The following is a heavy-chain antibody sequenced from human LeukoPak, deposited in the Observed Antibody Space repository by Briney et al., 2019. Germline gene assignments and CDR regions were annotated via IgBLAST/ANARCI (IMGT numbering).Heavy chain of an antibody. CDR3: ARGGGLDV. J-gene: IGHJ6*02. CDR1: GFTFTTYW. D-gene: IGHD3-16*01. V-gene: IGHV3-74*01. Sequence: GGSLRLSCVASGFTFTTYWMHWVRQAPGKGLVWVSHINSDGSITSYADSVKGRFTISRDNAKNTLYLQMSNLRAEDTAVYFCARGGGLDVWGQGATVTVSS. CDR2: INSDGSIT.